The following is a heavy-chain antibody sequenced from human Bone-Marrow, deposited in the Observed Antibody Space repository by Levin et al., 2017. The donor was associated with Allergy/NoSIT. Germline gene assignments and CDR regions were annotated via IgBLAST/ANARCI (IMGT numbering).Heavy chain of an antibody. CDR3: ARAGSGYGFSNDY. V-gene: IGHV3-64*01. CDR2: INSNGGST. CDR1: GFTFSNYA. Sequence: QPGGSLRLSCAASGFTFSNYAMHWVRQAPGKGLEHVSAINSNGGSTDYANSVKGRFTISRDNSKNTLYLQMGSLGIEDMAVYYCARAGSGYGFSNDYWGQGTLVSVSS. J-gene: IGHJ4*02. D-gene: IGHD5-12*01.